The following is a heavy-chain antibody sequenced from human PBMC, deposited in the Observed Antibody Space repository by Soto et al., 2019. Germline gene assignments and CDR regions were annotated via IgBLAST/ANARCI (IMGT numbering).Heavy chain of an antibody. CDR2: ISDYNGNA. V-gene: IGHV1-18*01. J-gene: IGHJ4*02. CDR3: ASGQKYSAYVFDY. D-gene: IGHD5-12*01. CDR1: GYTFTSYG. Sequence: QVQLVQSGAEVKKPGASVKVSCKASGYTFTSYGISWVRQAPGQGLEWMGWISDYNGNANSVQKLRGRGTMTTDKSTTTAYMEPRSLRSDDTAVYYWASGQKYSAYVFDYWGQGTLVTFSS.